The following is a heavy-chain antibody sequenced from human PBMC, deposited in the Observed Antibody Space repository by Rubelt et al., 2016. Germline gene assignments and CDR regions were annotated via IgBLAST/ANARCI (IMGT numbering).Heavy chain of an antibody. D-gene: IGHD3-16*01. Sequence: QVQLQESGPGLVKPSETLSLTCTVSGDSISSYYWTWIRQPPGKGLEWIGYIYYSGRTDYNPSLKSRVTMSVDTSKNRFPLKLTSVTAADTAAYYCATGLQAQRSFDYWGQGTLVTVSS. J-gene: IGHJ4*02. CDR3: ATGLQAQRSFDY. CDR1: GDSISSYY. CDR2: IYYSGRT. V-gene: IGHV4-59*12.